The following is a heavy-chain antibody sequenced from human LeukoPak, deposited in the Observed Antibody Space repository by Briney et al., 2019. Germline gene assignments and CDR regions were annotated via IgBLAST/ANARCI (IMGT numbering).Heavy chain of an antibody. CDR2: ISPTGGAI. V-gene: IGHV3-21*01. CDR1: GFTFSTSA. Sequence: GGSLRLSCAAFGFTFSTSAMNWVRQAPGRGLEWVSSISPTGGAIFYADSLRGRFTISRDNAKNSLYLQMNSLRAEDTALYFCASGIRERGFDYWGQGTLVTVSS. CDR3: ASGIRERGFDY. D-gene: IGHD1-1*01. J-gene: IGHJ4*02.